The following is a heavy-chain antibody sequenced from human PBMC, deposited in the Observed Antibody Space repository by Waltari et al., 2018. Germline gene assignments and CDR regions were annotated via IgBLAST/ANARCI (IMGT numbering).Heavy chain of an antibody. CDR1: GYSFTSSW. V-gene: IGHV5-51*03. CDR2: IYPGDSDT. Sequence: EVQLVQSGAEVKKPGASLKISCKGSGYSFTSSWIGWVRPLTGKGLEGMGIIYPGDSDTRYSPSFQGQVTISADKSISTAYLQWSSLKASDTAMYYCARRARSSSWYDAFDIWGQGTMVTVSS. CDR3: ARRARSSSWYDAFDI. D-gene: IGHD6-13*01. J-gene: IGHJ3*02.